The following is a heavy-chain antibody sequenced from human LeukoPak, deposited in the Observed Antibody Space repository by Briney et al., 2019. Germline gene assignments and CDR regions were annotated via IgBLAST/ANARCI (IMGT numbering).Heavy chain of an antibody. CDR1: GFTFSSYW. CDR2: INSDGSST. J-gene: IGHJ4*02. V-gene: IGHV3-74*01. CDR3: AKVHTPYGGTLPFDY. Sequence: GGSLRLSCAASGFTFSSYWMHWVRQAPGKGLVWVSRINSDGSSTSYADSVKGRFTISRDNAKNTLYLQMNSLRAEDTALYYCAKVHTPYGGTLPFDYWGQGTLVTVSS. D-gene: IGHD4-17*01.